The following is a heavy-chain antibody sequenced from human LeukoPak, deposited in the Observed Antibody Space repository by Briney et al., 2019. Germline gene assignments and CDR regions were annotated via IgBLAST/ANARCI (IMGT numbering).Heavy chain of an antibody. Sequence: SETLSLTCTVSGGSISSYYWSWIRQPPGKGLEWIGYIYYSGSTNYNPSLKSRVTISVDTSKNQFSLKLSSVTAADTAVYYCARGYSSSWYYNWFDPWGQGTLVTVSS. J-gene: IGHJ5*02. CDR1: GGSISSYY. CDR2: IYYSGST. CDR3: ARGYSSSWYYNWFDP. V-gene: IGHV4-59*08. D-gene: IGHD6-13*01.